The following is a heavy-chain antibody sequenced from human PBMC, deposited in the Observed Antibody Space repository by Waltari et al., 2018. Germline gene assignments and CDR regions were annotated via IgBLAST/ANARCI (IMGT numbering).Heavy chain of an antibody. CDR2: INAGKGNT. J-gene: IGHJ5*02. CDR1: GYTLTSYV. Sequence: QVQLVQSGAEVKKPGASVKVSCKASGYTLTSYVIHWVRQAPGQRLEWMGWINAGKGNTKNSQKFPGRVTITRDTPARTAYMELSSLRSEDTAVYYFARVWAIGIVGATTFSWFDPWGQGTLVTVSS. CDR3: ARVWAIGIVGATTFSWFDP. D-gene: IGHD1-26*01. V-gene: IGHV1-3*01.